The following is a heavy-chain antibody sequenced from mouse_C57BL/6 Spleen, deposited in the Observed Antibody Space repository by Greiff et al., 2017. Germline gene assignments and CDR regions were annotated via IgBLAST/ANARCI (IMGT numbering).Heavy chain of an antibody. CDR3: ASRATVVAPYAMDY. CDR1: GYTFTSYW. CDR2: IDPSDSYT. D-gene: IGHD1-1*01. Sequence: QVQLQQPGAELLKPGASVKLSCKASGYTFTSYWMQWVKQRPGQGLEWIGEIDPSDSYTNYNQKFKGKATLTVDTSSSTAYMQLSSLTSEDSAVYYCASRATVVAPYAMDYWGQGTSVTVSS. J-gene: IGHJ4*01. V-gene: IGHV1-50*01.